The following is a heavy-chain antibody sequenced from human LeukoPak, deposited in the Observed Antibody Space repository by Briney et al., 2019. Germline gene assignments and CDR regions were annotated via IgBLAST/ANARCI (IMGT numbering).Heavy chain of an antibody. CDR3: ARGSAYIVVVPAAIRGDAFDI. J-gene: IGHJ3*02. V-gene: IGHV5-51*01. Sequence: GESLKTSCKGSGYSFTSYWIGWVRQMPGKGLEWMGIIYPGDSDTRYSPSFQGQVTISADKSISTAYLQWSSLKASDTAMYYCARGSAYIVVVPAAIRGDAFDIWGQGTMVTVSS. CDR2: IYPGDSDT. CDR1: GYSFTSYW. D-gene: IGHD2-2*01.